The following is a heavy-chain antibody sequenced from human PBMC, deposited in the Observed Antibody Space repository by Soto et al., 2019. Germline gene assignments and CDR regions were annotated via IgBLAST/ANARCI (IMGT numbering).Heavy chain of an antibody. J-gene: IGHJ4*02. D-gene: IGHD2-15*01. CDR2: ASTSGRST. V-gene: IGHV3-64D*06. Sequence: GGSLRLSCSASGFIFSESTIYWVRQVPGKGLEAISAASTSGRSTYYADSVKDRFTISRDNSKNTLFLQMGSLRPEDTAIYYCVKQAHGLDGVAFDYWGQGTQVTVSS. CDR1: GFIFSEST. CDR3: VKQAHGLDGVAFDY.